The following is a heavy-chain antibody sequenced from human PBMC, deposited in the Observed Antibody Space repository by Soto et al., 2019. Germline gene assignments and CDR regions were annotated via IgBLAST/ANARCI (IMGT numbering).Heavy chain of an antibody. Sequence: QITLKESGPTLVKPTQTLTLTCTFSGFSLTTDRVGVGWIRQPPGEALEWLAVIYWDDSKTYRPSLESRLTITTDTSKNPVALTMTNMDSLHTTTYYCAPASGARSLYWCQGTLVTVSS. CDR1: GFSLTTDRVG. J-gene: IGHJ4*02. CDR2: IYWDDSK. D-gene: IGHD2-8*02. V-gene: IGHV2-5*02. CDR3: APASGARSLY.